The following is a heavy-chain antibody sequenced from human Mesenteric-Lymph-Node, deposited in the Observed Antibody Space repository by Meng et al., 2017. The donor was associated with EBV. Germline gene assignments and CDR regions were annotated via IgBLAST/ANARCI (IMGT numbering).Heavy chain of an antibody. Sequence: VQRVECGGGVVRPGGSRRLSCTASGFTFSSHGMHWVRQAPGKGLEWVSYISSSTIYYADYADSVKGRFTISRDNAKNSLYLQMDSLRAEDTAVYYCARDWYYDSSGEDYWGQGTLVTVSS. J-gene: IGHJ4*02. CDR3: ARDWYYDSSGEDY. D-gene: IGHD3-22*01. CDR2: ISSSTIYYA. V-gene: IGHV3-21*05. CDR1: GFTFSSHG.